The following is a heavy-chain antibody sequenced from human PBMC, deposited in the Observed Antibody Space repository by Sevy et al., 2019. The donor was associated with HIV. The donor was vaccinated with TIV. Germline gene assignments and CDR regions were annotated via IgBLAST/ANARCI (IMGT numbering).Heavy chain of an antibody. V-gene: IGHV3-23*01. CDR2: LNGSGGRT. D-gene: IGHD1-26*01. J-gene: IGHJ3*02. CDR3: AKDTDSGSYLNDAFDI. CDR1: GFTFSSFA. Sequence: GGSLRLSCAASGFTFSSFAMSWVRQTPGKGLEWVSGLNGSGGRTYYPDSVKGRFNISRDNSRNTLYLQMNSLRAKDTAVYYCAKDTDSGSYLNDAFDIWGQGTMVTVSS.